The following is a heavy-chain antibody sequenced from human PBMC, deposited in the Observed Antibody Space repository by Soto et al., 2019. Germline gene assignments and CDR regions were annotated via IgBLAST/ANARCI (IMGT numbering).Heavy chain of an antibody. CDR2: ISDSGHYI. CDR1: GFTFSRYG. Sequence: GGSLRLSCAASGFTFSRYGMHWVRQAPGKGLEWLSSISDSGHYIYYADSVKGRFTISRDNAKNSLFLQMNSLRGEDTAVYYCARSGLALPYSASHWFDPWGHGTLVTVSS. J-gene: IGHJ5*02. CDR3: ARSGLALPYSASHWFDP. V-gene: IGHV3-21*01. D-gene: IGHD3-22*01.